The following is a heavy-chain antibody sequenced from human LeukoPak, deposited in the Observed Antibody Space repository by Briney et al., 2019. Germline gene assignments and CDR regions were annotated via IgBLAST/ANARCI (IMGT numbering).Heavy chain of an antibody. D-gene: IGHD3-10*01. CDR2: IRSKANSNAT. CDR1: GFTFSGSA. CDR3: TRRYGSGSYYFDY. J-gene: IGHJ4*02. Sequence: GGSLKLSCAASGFTFSGSAMHWVRQASGKGLEWVGRIRSKANSNATAYAASVKGRFTISRDDSKNTAYLQMSSLKTEDTAVYYCTRRYGSGSYYFDYWGQGTLVTVSS. V-gene: IGHV3-73*01.